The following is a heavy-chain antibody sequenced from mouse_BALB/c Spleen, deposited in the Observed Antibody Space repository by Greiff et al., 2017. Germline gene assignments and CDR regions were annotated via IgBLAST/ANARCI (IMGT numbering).Heavy chain of an antibody. J-gene: IGHJ3*01. CDR1: GYTFTSYT. CDR2: INPSSGYT. CDR3: AREGLGRGCAY. V-gene: IGHV1-4*02. Sequence: QVQLQQSAAELARPGASVKMSCKASGYTFTSYTMHWVKQRPGQGLEWIGYINPSSGYTEYNQKFKDKTTLTADKSSSTAYMQLSSLTSEDSAVYYCAREGLGRGCAYWGQGTLVTVSA.